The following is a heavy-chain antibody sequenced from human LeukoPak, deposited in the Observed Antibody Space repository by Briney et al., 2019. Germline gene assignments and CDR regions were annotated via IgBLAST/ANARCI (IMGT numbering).Heavy chain of an antibody. V-gene: IGHV4-59*01. CDR2: IYYSGST. D-gene: IGHD6-19*01. CDR3: ARGVVSSGWAVDY. J-gene: IGHJ4*02. CDR1: GGSINSYY. Sequence: SETLSLTCTVSGGSINSYYWSWIRQPPGKGLEWIGYIYYSGSTNYNPSLKSRVTISVDTSKNQFSLRLSSVTAADTAVYYCARGVVSSGWAVDYWGQGTLVTVSS.